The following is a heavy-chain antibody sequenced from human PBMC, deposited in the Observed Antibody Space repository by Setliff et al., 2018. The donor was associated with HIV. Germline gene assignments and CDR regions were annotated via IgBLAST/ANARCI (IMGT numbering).Heavy chain of an antibody. CDR3: ARHPVAGTPYYFDS. CDR2: IYPGDSDT. D-gene: IGHD6-19*01. CDR1: GYRFTDYW. Sequence: GESLKISCRGSGYRFTDYWIGWVRQMPGKGLEWMGVIYPGDSDTRYNPSFQGQVAISADKSTSTAYLQWSSLKASDTAIYYCARHPVAGTPYYFDSWGQGTLVTVSS. J-gene: IGHJ4*02. V-gene: IGHV5-51*01.